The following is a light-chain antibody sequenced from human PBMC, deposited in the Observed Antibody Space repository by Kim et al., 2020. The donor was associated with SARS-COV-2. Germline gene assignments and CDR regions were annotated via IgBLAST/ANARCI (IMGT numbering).Light chain of an antibody. CDR1: SSDVGSYNY. J-gene: IGLJ1*01. CDR3: SSYTSSSTRV. V-gene: IGLV2-14*03. CDR2: DVS. Sequence: QSALTQPASVSGSPGQSITISCTGSSSDVGSYNYVSWYQQHPGTAPKLMIYDVSNRPSGVSNRFSGSKSGNTASLTISGLQAEDEADYYCSSYTSSSTRVFGTGTEVTVL.